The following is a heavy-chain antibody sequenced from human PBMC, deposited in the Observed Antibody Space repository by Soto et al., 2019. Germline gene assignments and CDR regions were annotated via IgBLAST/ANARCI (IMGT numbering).Heavy chain of an antibody. CDR3: AKDNDYDILTGYPYYFDY. V-gene: IGHV3-23*01. Sequence: GGSLRLSCAASGSTFSSYAMSWVRQAPGKGLEWVSAISGSGGSTYYADSVKGRFTISRDNSKNTLYLQMNSLRAEDTAVYYCAKDNDYDILTGYPYYFDYWGQGTLVTVSS. J-gene: IGHJ4*02. D-gene: IGHD3-9*01. CDR1: GSTFSSYA. CDR2: ISGSGGST.